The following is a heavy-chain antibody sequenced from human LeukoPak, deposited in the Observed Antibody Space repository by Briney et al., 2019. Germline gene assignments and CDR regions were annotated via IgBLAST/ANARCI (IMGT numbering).Heavy chain of an antibody. CDR1: GFTFSSYA. CDR2: ISGSGGST. V-gene: IGHV3-23*01. Sequence: GGSLRLSCAASGFTFSSYAMSWVRQAPGKGLEWVSAISGSGGSTYYADSVKGRFTISRDNSKNTLYLQMNSLGAEDTAVYYCAKDGMATIAYYFDYWGQGTLVTVSS. D-gene: IGHD5-24*01. J-gene: IGHJ4*02. CDR3: AKDGMATIAYYFDY.